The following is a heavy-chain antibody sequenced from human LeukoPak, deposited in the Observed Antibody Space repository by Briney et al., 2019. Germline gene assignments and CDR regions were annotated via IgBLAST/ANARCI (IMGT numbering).Heavy chain of an antibody. CDR1: GGSISSNSYY. CDR3: ASDDSGYDN. V-gene: IGHV4-39*01. CDR2: IYYSGST. Sequence: SETLSLTCTVSGGSISSNSYYWGWIRQPPGKGLQWIGNIYYSGSTYYNPSLKSRVTISVDTSKNQFSLKLSSVTATDTAVYYCASDDSGYDNRGQGTLVTVSS. J-gene: IGHJ4*02. D-gene: IGHD3-22*01.